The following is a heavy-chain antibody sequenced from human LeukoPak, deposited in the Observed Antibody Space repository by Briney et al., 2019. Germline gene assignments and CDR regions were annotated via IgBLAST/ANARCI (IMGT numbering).Heavy chain of an antibody. Sequence: ASVKVSCKASGYTFTGYYMHWVRQAPGQGLEWMGWINPNSGGTNYAQKFQGRVTMTRDTSISTAYMELSRLRSDDTAVYYCARADNYYDSSGYDYWGQGTLVTVSS. V-gene: IGHV1-2*02. J-gene: IGHJ4*02. D-gene: IGHD3-22*01. CDR2: INPNSGGT. CDR1: GYTFTGYY. CDR3: ARADNYYDSSGYDY.